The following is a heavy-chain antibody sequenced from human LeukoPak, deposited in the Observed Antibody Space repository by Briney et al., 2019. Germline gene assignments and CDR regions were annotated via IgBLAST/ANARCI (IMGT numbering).Heavy chain of an antibody. CDR1: GFTFSSYS. V-gene: IGHV3-48*04. CDR2: ISSSSSTI. J-gene: IGHJ4*02. D-gene: IGHD3-22*01. CDR3: ARDGQYYYDSSGYLHY. Sequence: GGSLRLSCAASGFTFSSYSMNWVRQAPGKGLEWVSYISSSSSTIYYADSVKGRFTISRDNARNSLYLQVNQLRAKDTAVYYCARDGQYYYDSSGYLHYWGQGTLVTVSS.